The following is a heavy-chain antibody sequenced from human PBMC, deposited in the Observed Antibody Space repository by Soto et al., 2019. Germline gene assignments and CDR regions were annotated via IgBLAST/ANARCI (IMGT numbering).Heavy chain of an antibody. J-gene: IGHJ5*02. D-gene: IGHD3-10*01. V-gene: IGHV4-59*02. CDR3: ARDRPYGSGSPRWWFDP. Sequence: SETLSLTCTVSGGSVTGFYWSWIRQPPGKGLEWIGYIFHSGSSNYNPSLKSRVTISVDTSKSQISLRLTSVTAADTAVYYCARDRPYGSGSPRWWFDPWGQGTLVTVSS. CDR1: GGSVTGFY. CDR2: IFHSGSS.